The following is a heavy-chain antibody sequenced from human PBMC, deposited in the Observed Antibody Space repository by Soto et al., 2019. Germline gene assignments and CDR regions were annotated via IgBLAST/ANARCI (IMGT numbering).Heavy chain of an antibody. J-gene: IGHJ5*02. CDR1: GASIGSGGW. CDR3: ARHEGWTGPDQ. CDR2: IFHDGNT. Sequence: SETLSLTCAVSGASIGSGGWWSWVRQPPGKGLEWIAEIFHDGNTNYSPSLKSRVTISVDKSQNQFSLNVYSVTAADTAVYYCARHEGWTGPDQWGQGTLVTVSS. V-gene: IGHV4-4*02. D-gene: IGHD2-8*02.